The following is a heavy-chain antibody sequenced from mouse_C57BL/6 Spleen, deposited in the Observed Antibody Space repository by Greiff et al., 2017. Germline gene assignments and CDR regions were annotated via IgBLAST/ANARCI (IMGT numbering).Heavy chain of an antibody. CDR3: ARDRDYYGSCYGYFDV. J-gene: IGHJ1*03. CDR1: GFTFSSYA. D-gene: IGHD1-1*01. V-gene: IGHV5-4*01. Sequence: EVHLVESGGGLVKPGGSLKLSCAASGFTFSSYAMSWVRQTPEKRLEWVATISDGGSYTYYPDNVKGRFTISRDNAKNNLYLQMSHLKSEDTAMYYCARDRDYYGSCYGYFDVWGTGTTVTVSS. CDR2: ISDGGSYT.